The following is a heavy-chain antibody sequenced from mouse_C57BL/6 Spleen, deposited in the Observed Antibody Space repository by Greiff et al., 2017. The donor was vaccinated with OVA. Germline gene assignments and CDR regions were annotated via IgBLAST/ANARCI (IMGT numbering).Heavy chain of an antibody. Sequence: VQLQQSGPELVKPGASVKISCKASGYTFTDYYINWVKQRPGQGLEWIGWIFPGSGSTYYNEKFKGKATLTVDKSSSTAYMLRSSLTSEDSAVYFCATLWDGGYYFDYWGQGTTLTVSS. J-gene: IGHJ2*01. CDR3: ATLWDGGYYFDY. CDR2: IFPGSGST. D-gene: IGHD1-1*02. CDR1: GYTFTDYY. V-gene: IGHV1-75*01.